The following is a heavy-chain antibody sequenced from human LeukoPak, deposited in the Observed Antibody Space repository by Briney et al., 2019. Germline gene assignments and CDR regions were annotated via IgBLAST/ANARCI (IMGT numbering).Heavy chain of an antibody. Sequence: GGSLRLSCAASGFTFSNAWMSWVRQAPGKGLEWVGRIKSKTDGGTTDYAAPVKGRFTISRDDSKNTLYLQMNSLKTEDTAVYYCTTDLWELLYYYGMDVWGQGTTVTVSS. V-gene: IGHV3-15*01. D-gene: IGHD1-26*01. CDR1: GFTFSNAW. CDR2: IKSKTDGGTT. J-gene: IGHJ6*02. CDR3: TTDLWELLYYYGMDV.